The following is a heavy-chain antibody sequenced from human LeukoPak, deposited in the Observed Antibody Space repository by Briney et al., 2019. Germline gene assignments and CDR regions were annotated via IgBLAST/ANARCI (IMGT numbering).Heavy chain of an antibody. J-gene: IGHJ3*02. CDR2: FDPEDGET. Sequence: ASVKVSCKVSGYTLTELSMHWVRQAPGKGLEWMGGFDPEDGETIYAQKFQGRVTMTEDTSTDTAYMELSSLRSEDTAVYYCATELPADIVVVPAAIPYDAFDIWGQGTMVTVSS. CDR3: ATELPADIVVVPAAIPYDAFDI. D-gene: IGHD2-2*01. V-gene: IGHV1-24*01. CDR1: GYTLTELS.